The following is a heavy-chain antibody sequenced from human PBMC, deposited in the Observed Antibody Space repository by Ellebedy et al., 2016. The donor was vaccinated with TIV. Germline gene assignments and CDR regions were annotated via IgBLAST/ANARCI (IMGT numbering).Heavy chain of an antibody. J-gene: IGHJ6*02. Sequence: PGGSLRLSCAASGFTFSNAWMSWVRQAPGKGLEWVGRIKSTTDGGTTDYAAPVKGRFTISRDDSNTTLYLQMNSLRTEDTAVYYCTTASFRCRSALCYANSHIYQGLDVWGQGTTVSVS. D-gene: IGHD2-2*01. V-gene: IGHV3-15*01. CDR3: TTASFRCRSALCYANSHIYQGLDV. CDR1: GFTFSNAW. CDR2: IKSTTDGGTT.